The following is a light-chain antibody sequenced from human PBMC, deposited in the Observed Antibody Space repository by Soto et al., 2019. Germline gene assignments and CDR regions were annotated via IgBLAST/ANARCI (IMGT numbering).Light chain of an antibody. CDR1: SSDVGGYNY. CDR3: CSYSGSYTWV. V-gene: IGLV2-11*01. Sequence: ALTQPRSVSGSPGQSVTISCTGTSSDVGGYNYVSWYQQHPGKAPELMIYDVSKWPSGVPDRFSGSKSGNTASLTISGLQAEDEADYYCCSYSGSYTWVFGGGTKVTVL. CDR2: DVS. J-gene: IGLJ3*02.